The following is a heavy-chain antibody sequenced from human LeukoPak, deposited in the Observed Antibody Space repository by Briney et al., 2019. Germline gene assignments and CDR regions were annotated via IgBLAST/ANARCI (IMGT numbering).Heavy chain of an antibody. V-gene: IGHV1-2*02. CDR1: GYTFTGYY. CDR2: INPNTAGT. D-gene: IGHD3-22*01. Sequence: GASVKVSCKASGYTFTGYYFHWVRQAPGQGLEWMGWINPNTAGTNYAQKFLGGVTLTWDTSISTAYMELSRLRSDDTAVYYCARGQRNYYDSSGPMDVWGKGTTVTVSS. J-gene: IGHJ6*04. CDR3: ARGQRNYYDSSGPMDV.